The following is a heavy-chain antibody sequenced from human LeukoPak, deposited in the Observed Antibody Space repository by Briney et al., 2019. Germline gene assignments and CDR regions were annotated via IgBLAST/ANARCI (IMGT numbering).Heavy chain of an antibody. CDR2: IYYSGST. J-gene: IGHJ6*03. Sequence: SETLSLTCTVSGGSISSSSYYWGWIRQPPGKGLEWIGSIYYSGSTHYNPSLKSRVTISVDTSKNQFSLKLSSVTAADTAVYYCASFGSERWLQRYYYYMDVWGKGTTVTVSS. D-gene: IGHD5-24*01. CDR3: ASFGSERWLQRYYYYMDV. CDR1: GGSISSSSYY. V-gene: IGHV4-39*01.